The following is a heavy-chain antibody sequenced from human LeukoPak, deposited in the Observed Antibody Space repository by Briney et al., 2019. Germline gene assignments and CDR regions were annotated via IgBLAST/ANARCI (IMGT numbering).Heavy chain of an antibody. CDR3: ARTYYGPGDFDY. CDR2: IYSGGST. J-gene: IGHJ4*02. Sequence: GGSLRLSCAASGFTVSSNYMSWVRQAPGKGLEWVSVIYSGGSTYYADSVKGRFTISRDNSKNTLYLQMNSLRAEDTAVYYCARTYYGPGDFDYWGQRTLVTVSS. CDR1: GFTVSSNY. V-gene: IGHV3-53*01. D-gene: IGHD3-10*01.